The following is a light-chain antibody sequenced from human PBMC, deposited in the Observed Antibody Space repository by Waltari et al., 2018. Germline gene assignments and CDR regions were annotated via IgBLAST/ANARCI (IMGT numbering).Light chain of an antibody. CDR2: AAS. V-gene: IGKV1-39*01. J-gene: IGKJ1*01. CDR1: QSISSY. Sequence: DIQMTQSPSSLSASVGDRVTITCRASQSISSYLNLYKQKPGKAPKLLIYAASSLQSGVPSRFSGSGSGTDFTLTISSLQPEDFATYYCQQSYSTLWTFGQGTKVEIK. CDR3: QQSYSTLWT.